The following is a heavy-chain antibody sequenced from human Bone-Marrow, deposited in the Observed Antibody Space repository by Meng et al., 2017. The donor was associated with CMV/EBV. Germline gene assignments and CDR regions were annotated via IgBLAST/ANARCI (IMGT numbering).Heavy chain of an antibody. CDR1: FTFSSYS. CDR3: AREGGPNCGGDCYEIDY. V-gene: IGHV3-21*01. D-gene: IGHD2-21*01. CDR2: ISSSGSYI. J-gene: IGHJ4*02. Sequence: FTFSSYSMNWVRQAPRKGLEWVSSISSSGSYIYYADSVKGRFTIARDNAKNSLYLQMNSRRAEDTAVYYCAREGGPNCGGDCYEIDYWGQGTLVTVSS.